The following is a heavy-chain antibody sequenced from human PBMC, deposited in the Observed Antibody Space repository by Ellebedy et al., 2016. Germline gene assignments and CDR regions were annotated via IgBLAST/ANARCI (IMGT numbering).Heavy chain of an antibody. J-gene: IGHJ4*02. CDR1: GGTFSSYA. D-gene: IGHD3-16*02. CDR3: ARGPYFYRDPEFTY. Sequence: ASVKVSCKASGGTFSSYAISWVRQAPGQGLEWMGRIIPILGITNYAQKFQGRVTITADKYTSTAYMELSSLRSEDTAVYYCARGPYFYRDPEFTYWGQGTLVTVSS. CDR2: IIPILGIT. V-gene: IGHV1-69*04.